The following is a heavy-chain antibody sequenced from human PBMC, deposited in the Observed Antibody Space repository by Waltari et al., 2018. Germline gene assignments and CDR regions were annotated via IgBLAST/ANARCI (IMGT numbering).Heavy chain of an antibody. CDR3: ARGYSGWWYFFDY. Sequence: EVHLVESGGGLVQPGRSLRLSCPASGFSVKDAAMHWGRQAPGKGLEWGSGISWNSGSIGYADSVKGRFTISRDNAKNSLYLQMNSLRPEDTALYFCARGYSGWWYFFDYWGQGTLVTVSS. J-gene: IGHJ4*02. CDR2: ISWNSGSI. CDR1: GFSVKDAA. D-gene: IGHD6-19*01. V-gene: IGHV3-9*01.